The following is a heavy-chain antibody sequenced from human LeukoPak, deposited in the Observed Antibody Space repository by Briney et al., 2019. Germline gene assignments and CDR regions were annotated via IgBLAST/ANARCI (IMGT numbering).Heavy chain of an antibody. Sequence: SRTLSLTLAISVDSVFSYSAAGIWVRQSPSRGLEWLGRTYYRSKWYNDYAVSVKSRITINPDTSKDQFSLQLNSVTPEDTAVYYCARGYSYGYGFDYWGQGTLVTVSS. CDR1: VDSVFSYSAA. V-gene: IGHV6-1*01. D-gene: IGHD5-18*01. J-gene: IGHJ4*02. CDR3: ARGYSYGYGFDY. CDR2: TYYRSKWYN.